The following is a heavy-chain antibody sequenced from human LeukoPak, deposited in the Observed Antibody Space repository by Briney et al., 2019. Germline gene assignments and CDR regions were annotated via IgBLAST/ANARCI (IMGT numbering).Heavy chain of an antibody. J-gene: IGHJ4*02. Sequence: GGSLRLSCAASGFTFSSYSMNWVRQAPGKGLEWVSSISSSSSYIYYADSVKGRFTISRDNAKNSLYLQMNSLRAEDTAVYYCARGRREAVAGTLRYWGQGTLVTVSS. CDR3: ARGRREAVAGTLRY. V-gene: IGHV3-21*01. D-gene: IGHD6-19*01. CDR2: ISSSSSYI. CDR1: GFTFSSYS.